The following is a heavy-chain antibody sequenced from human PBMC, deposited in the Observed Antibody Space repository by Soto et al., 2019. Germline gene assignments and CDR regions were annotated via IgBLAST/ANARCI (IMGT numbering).Heavy chain of an antibody. CDR2: IYYSGST. J-gene: IGHJ6*02. Sequence: ASETLSLTCTVSGGSISSYYWSWIRQPPGKGLEWIGYIYYSGSTNYNPSLKSRVTISVDTSKNQFSLKLSSVTAADTAVYYFARHWDYYDSSGPYGVDVWGQGTTVTVSS. CDR1: GGSISSYY. D-gene: IGHD3-22*01. CDR3: ARHWDYYDSSGPYGVDV. V-gene: IGHV4-59*08.